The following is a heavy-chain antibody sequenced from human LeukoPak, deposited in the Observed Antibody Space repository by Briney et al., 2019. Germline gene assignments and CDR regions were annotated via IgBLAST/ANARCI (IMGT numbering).Heavy chain of an antibody. CDR1: GVSISDYH. Sequence: SETLSLTCSVSGVSISDYHWIWIRQPPAKGLEWMGYFSYSGSTRYNPSLKSRVTMSVETSKNQFSLRLSSVAAADTAVYYCARMYSGTSYYFAFWGQGTLVTVSS. D-gene: IGHD1-26*01. V-gene: IGHV4-59*01. CDR2: FSYSGST. J-gene: IGHJ4*02. CDR3: ARMYSGTSYYFAF.